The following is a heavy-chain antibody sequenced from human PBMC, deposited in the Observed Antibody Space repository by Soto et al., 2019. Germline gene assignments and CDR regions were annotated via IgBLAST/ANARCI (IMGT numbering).Heavy chain of an antibody. V-gene: IGHV3-30-3*01. CDR1: GFTFSSYA. CDR2: ISYDGSNK. D-gene: IGHD4-17*01. CDR3: ARDGGDYVGIDY. Sequence: QVQLVESGGGVVQPGRSLRLSCAASGFTFSSYAMHWVRQAPGKVLEWVAVISYDGSNKYYADSVKGRFTISRDNSKNTLYLQMNSLRAEDTAVYYCARDGGDYVGIDYWGQGTLVTVSS. J-gene: IGHJ4*02.